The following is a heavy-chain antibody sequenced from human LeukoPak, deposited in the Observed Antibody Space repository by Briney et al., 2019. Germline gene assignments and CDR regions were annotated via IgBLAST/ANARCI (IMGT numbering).Heavy chain of an antibody. J-gene: IGHJ4*02. CDR2: IYYSGST. D-gene: IGHD3-3*01. CDR3: ARHDDYGDY. V-gene: IGHV4-38-2*02. CDR1: GYSISSGYY. Sequence: SETLSLTCTVSGYSISSGYYWGWIRQPPGKGLEWIGSIYYSGSTYYNPSLKSRVTISVDTSKNQFSLKLSSVTAADTAVYYCARHDDYGDYWGQGTLVTVSS.